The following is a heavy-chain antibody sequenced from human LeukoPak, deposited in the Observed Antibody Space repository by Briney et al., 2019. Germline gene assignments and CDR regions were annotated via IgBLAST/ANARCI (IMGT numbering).Heavy chain of an antibody. V-gene: IGHV1-46*01. CDR3: GVGATPDAFDI. J-gene: IGHJ3*02. D-gene: IGHD1-26*01. Sequence: GASVKVSCKASGYTFTSYYMHWVRQAPGQGLEWMGIINPSGGSTSYAQKFQGRDTMTRDTSTSTVYMELSSLRSEDTAVYYCGVGATPDAFDIWGQGTMVTVSS. CDR2: INPSGGST. CDR1: GYTFTSYY.